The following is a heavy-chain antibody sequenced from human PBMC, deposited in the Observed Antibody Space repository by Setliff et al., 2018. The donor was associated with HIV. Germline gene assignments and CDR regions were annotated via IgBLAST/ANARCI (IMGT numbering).Heavy chain of an antibody. CDR3: ARGRYYDGSALPLDY. CDR2: INHGGST. Sequence: PSETLSLTCAVYGGSFSGYYWSWIRQTPGKGLEWIGEINHGGSTNYNPSLKSRVTMSVDTSKNQFSLNVTSVNAADTAVYYCARGRYYDGSALPLDYWGQGSLVTVSS. CDR1: GGSFSGYY. V-gene: IGHV4-34*01. J-gene: IGHJ4*02. D-gene: IGHD3-22*01.